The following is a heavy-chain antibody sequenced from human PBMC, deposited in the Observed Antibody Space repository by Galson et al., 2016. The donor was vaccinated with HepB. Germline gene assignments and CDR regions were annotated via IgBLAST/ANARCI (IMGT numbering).Heavy chain of an antibody. D-gene: IGHD2-21*01. V-gene: IGHV3-30*04. CDR3: ARELCTGNCYYDL. Sequence: SLRLSCAASGFTFSSYAMHWVRQAPGKGLEWVAVISYDGSNKYYADSVKGRFTISRDNSKNVLYLQMNSLSAEDTAVYFCARELCTGNCYYDLWGRGTMVTVSS. CDR1: GFTFSSYA. CDR2: ISYDGSNK. J-gene: IGHJ5*02.